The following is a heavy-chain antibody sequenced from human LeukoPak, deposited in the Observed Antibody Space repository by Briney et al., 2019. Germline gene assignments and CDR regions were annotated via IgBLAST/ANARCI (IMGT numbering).Heavy chain of an antibody. CDR3: ARVLAHRLYRGEKTGEGPYYYYYMDV. D-gene: IGHD2-15*01. J-gene: IGHJ6*03. Sequence: PSETLSLTCTVSGGSISSSSYYWGWIRQPPGKGLEWIGSIYYSGSTYYNPSLKSRVTISVDTSKNQFSLKLSSVTAADTAVYYCARVLAHRLYRGEKTGEGPYYYYYMDVWGKGTTVTVSS. CDR1: GGSISSSSYY. CDR2: IYYSGST. V-gene: IGHV4-39*07.